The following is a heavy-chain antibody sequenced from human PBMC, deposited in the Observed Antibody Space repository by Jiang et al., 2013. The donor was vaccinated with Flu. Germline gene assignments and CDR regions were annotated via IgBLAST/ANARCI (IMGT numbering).Heavy chain of an antibody. CDR1: GGSISSGDYY. J-gene: IGHJ6*02. V-gene: IGHV4-30-4*01. Sequence: GPGLVKPSQTLSLTCTVSGGSISSGDYYWNWIRQPPGKGLEWIGYIYYSGSTHYNPSLKSRVTISGDTSKNQFSLRLSSVTAADTAVYYCARSDYYYYGMDVWGQGTTVTVSS. CDR2: IYYSGST. CDR3: ARSDYYYYGMDV.